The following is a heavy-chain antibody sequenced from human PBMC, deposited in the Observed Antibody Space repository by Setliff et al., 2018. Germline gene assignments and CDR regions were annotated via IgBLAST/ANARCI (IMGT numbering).Heavy chain of an antibody. V-gene: IGHV1-3*01. CDR2: INAGNGNT. Sequence: ASVKVSCKASGYTFTSYAMHWVRQAPGQRLEWMGWINAGNGNTKYSQKFQGRVTITRDTSANTAYMELSSLRSEDTAVYYCARDTYIGDFWSGYYIQGQFDPWGQGTRVTVSS. J-gene: IGHJ5*02. CDR1: GYTFTSYA. D-gene: IGHD3-3*01. CDR3: ARDTYIGDFWSGYYIQGQFDP.